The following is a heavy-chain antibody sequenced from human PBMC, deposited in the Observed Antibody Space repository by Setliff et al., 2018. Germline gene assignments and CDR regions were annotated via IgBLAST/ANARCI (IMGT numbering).Heavy chain of an antibody. CDR1: GFTFSGYY. V-gene: IGHV3-11*01. CDR2: ISSSGSTI. CDR3: AREAVAWELRPNAFDI. J-gene: IGHJ3*02. Sequence: PGGSLRLSCAASGFTFSGYYMSWIRQAPGKGLEWVSYISSSGSTIYYADSVKGRFTISRDNAKNSLYLQMNSLRAEDTAVYYCAREAVAWELRPNAFDIWGQGTMVTVSS. D-gene: IGHD1-26*01.